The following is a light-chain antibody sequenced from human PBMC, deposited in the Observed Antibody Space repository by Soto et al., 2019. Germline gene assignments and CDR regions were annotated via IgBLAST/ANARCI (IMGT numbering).Light chain of an antibody. Sequence: EIVLTQPPGPLSVSPGDRVTLSCRASQTVNNNYLAWYQQKPGQAPRLLIYGASTPATGTPARFSGSGSGTDFTLTVSRLEPEAFAVYYCQQYGGSAPWTFGPGTKVDMK. CDR2: GAS. V-gene: IGKV3-20*01. CDR1: QTVNNNY. J-gene: IGKJ1*01. CDR3: QQYGGSAPWT.